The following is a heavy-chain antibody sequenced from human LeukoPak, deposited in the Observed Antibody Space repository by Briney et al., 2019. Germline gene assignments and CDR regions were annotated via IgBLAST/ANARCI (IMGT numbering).Heavy chain of an antibody. CDR1: GGSISSGGYY. CDR2: IYHSGST. V-gene: IGHV4-30-2*01. CDR3: ARGDDYFSY. Sequence: SETLSLTCAVSGGSISSGGYYWSWIRQPPGKGLEWIGYIYHSGSTYYNPSLKSRVTISVDRSKNQFSLKLSSVTAADTAVYYCARGDDYFSYWGQGTLVTVSS. J-gene: IGHJ4*02.